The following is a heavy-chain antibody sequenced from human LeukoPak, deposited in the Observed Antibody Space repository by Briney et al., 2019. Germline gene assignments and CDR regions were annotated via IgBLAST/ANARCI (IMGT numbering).Heavy chain of an antibody. CDR1: GYTFTGYY. D-gene: IGHD6-13*01. J-gene: IGHJ4*02. V-gene: IGHV1-2*02. CDR2: INPNSGGT. Sequence: ASVTVSCKASGYTFTGYYMHWVRQAPGQGLEWMGWINPNSGGTNYAQKFQGRVTMTSDTSISTAYMELSRLRSDDTAVYYCARLIAPRQLVLTVATDPDYWGQGTLVTVSS. CDR3: ARLIAPRQLVLTVATDPDY.